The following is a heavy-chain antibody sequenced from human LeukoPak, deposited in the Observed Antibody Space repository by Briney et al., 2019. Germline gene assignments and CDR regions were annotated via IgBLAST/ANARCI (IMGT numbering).Heavy chain of an antibody. CDR3: ARESGGYSGYDLDY. V-gene: IGHV1-18*01. Sequence: ASVKVSCKASGYTFTSYGISWVRQAPGQGLEWMGWISAYNGNTNYAQKLQGRVTMTTDTSTSTAYTELRSLRSDDTAVYYCARESGGYSGYDLDYWGQGTLVTVSS. CDR2: ISAYNGNT. CDR1: GYTFTSYG. J-gene: IGHJ4*02. D-gene: IGHD5-12*01.